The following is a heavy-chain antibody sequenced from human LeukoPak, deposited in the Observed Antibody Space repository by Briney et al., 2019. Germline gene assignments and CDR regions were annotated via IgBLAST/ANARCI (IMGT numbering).Heavy chain of an antibody. CDR1: GYTFTSYG. J-gene: IGHJ3*02. CDR3: ASLKNYYDSSGYLVTDAFDI. V-gene: IGHV1-18*01. Sequence: ASMKVSCKASGYTFTSYGISWVRQAPGQGLEWMGWISAYNGNTNYAQKLQGRVTMTTDTSTSTAYMELRSLKSDDTAVYYCASLKNYYDSSGYLVTDAFDIWGQGTMVTVSS. D-gene: IGHD3-22*01. CDR2: ISAYNGNT.